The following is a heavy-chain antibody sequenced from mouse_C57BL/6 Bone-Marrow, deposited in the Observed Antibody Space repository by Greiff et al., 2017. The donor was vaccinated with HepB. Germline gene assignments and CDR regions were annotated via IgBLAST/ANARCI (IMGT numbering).Heavy chain of an antibody. D-gene: IGHD5-5*01. J-gene: IGHJ4*01. CDR3: ARGLPHYAMDY. CDR2: INPSNGGT. CDR1: GYTFTSYW. V-gene: IGHV1-53*01. Sequence: QVQLKEPGTELVKPGASVKLSCKASGYTFTSYWMHWVKQRPGQGLEWIGNINPSNGGTNYNEKFKSKATLTVDKSSSTAYMQLSSLTSEDSAVYYCARGLPHYAMDYWGQGTSVTVSS.